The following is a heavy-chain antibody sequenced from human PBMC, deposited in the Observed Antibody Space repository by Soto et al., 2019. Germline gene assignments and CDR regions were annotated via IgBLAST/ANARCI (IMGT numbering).Heavy chain of an antibody. J-gene: IGHJ6*02. V-gene: IGHV3-15*07. CDR2: IKSKTDGGTT. D-gene: IGHD3-3*01. CDR1: GFTFSNAW. Sequence: GGSLRLSCAASGFTFSNAWMNWVRQAPGKGLEWVGRIKSKTDGGTTDYAAPVKGRFTISRDDSKNTLYLQMNSLKTEDTAVYYCTTGLFGVAPGYGMDVWGQGTTVTVSS. CDR3: TTGLFGVAPGYGMDV.